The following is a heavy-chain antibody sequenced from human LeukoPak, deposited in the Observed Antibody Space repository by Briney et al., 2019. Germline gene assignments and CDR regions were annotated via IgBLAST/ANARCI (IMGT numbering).Heavy chain of an antibody. CDR2: IIPILGIA. CDR3: ARGLIEYSSSSRYYYYGMDV. Sequence: GASVKVSCKASGGTFSSYAISWVRQAPGQGLEWMGRIIPILGIANYAQKFQGRVTITADKSTSTAYMELSSLRPEDTAVYYCARGLIEYSSSSRYYYYGMDVWGQGTTVTVSS. CDR1: GGTFSSYA. V-gene: IGHV1-69*04. D-gene: IGHD6-6*01. J-gene: IGHJ6*02.